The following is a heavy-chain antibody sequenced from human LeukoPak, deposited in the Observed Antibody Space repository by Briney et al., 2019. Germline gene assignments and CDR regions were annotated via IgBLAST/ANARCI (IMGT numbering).Heavy chain of an antibody. CDR1: GYTFTGYY. CDR3: ARYYDSSGDGSKDYYGMDV. D-gene: IGHD3-22*01. Sequence: GASVKVSCKASGYTFTGYYMHWVRQAPGQGLEWMGWINPNSGGTNYAQKFQGWVTMTADTSTNTAYMELRALRSDDTAVYYCARYYDSSGDGSKDYYGMDVWGQGTTVTVSS. V-gene: IGHV1-2*04. J-gene: IGHJ6*02. CDR2: INPNSGGT.